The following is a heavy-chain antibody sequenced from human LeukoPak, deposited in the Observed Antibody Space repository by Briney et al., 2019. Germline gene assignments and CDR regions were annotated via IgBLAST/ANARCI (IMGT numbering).Heavy chain of an antibody. J-gene: IGHJ6*03. V-gene: IGHV3-53*01. CDR3: ARDWRDYYYYMDV. D-gene: IGHD3-3*01. CDR1: GFTVSSNY. CDR2: IYSGGST. Sequence: PGGSLRLSCAASGFTVSSNYMSWVRQAPGKGLEWVSVIYSGGSTYYADSVKGRFTISRDNSKNTLYLQMNSLRAEDTAVYYCARDWRDYYYYMDVWGKGTTVTVSS.